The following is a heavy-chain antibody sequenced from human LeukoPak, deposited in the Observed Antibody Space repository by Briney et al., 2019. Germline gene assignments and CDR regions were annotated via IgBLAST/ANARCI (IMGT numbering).Heavy chain of an antibody. CDR1: GGSISSYY. CDR2: IYYSGST. D-gene: IGHD3-9*01. CDR3: ATVVRDDILTGYYIDY. V-gene: IGHV4-59*01. Sequence: SETLSLTCTVSGGSISSYYWSWIRQPPGKGLKWIGYIYYSGSTKYNPSFKSRVTISVDTSKNQFSLKLISVTAADTAVYYCATVVRDDILTGYYIDYWGQGTLVTVSS. J-gene: IGHJ4*02.